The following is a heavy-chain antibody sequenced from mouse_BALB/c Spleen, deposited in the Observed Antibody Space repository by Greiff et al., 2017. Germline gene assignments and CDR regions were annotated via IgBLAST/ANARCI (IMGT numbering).Heavy chain of an antibody. J-gene: IGHJ4*01. CDR2: IWAGGST. D-gene: IGHD2-2*01. CDR3: AREGGLPFYAMDY. Sequence: VKLMESGPGLVAPSQSLSITCTVSGFSLTSYGVHWVRQPPGKGLEWLGVIWAGGSTNYNSALMSRLSISKDNSKSQVFLKMNSLQTDDTAMYYCAREGGLPFYAMDYWGQGTSVTVSS. V-gene: IGHV2-9*02. CDR1: GFSLTSYG.